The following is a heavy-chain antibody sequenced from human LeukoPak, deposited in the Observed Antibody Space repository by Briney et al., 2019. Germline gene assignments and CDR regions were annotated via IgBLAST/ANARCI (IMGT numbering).Heavy chain of an antibody. D-gene: IGHD5-18*01. CDR1: GFTFNNYE. J-gene: IGHJ4*02. Sequence: GGSLRLSCAASGFTFNNYEINWVRQAPGKGLEGVSYISTSGSTIYYADSVKGRFTMSRDNAKKSVYLQMNSLRAEDTAIYYCARAEAGYSYGYADGWGQGTLVTVSS. CDR3: ARAEAGYSYGYADG. V-gene: IGHV3-48*03. CDR2: ISTSGSTI.